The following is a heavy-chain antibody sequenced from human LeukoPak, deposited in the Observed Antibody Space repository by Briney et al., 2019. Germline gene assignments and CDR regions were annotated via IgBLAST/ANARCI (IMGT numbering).Heavy chain of an antibody. CDR2: ISGSGGST. D-gene: IGHD3-22*01. J-gene: IGHJ3*02. CDR3: AKIALYYDSSGYPELDPFDI. V-gene: IGHV3-23*01. CDR1: GFTFSSYA. Sequence: GGSLRLSCAASGFTFSSYAMSWVRQAPGKGLEWVSAISGSGGSTYYAGSVKGRFTISRDSSKNTLYLQMNSLRVEDTAEYFCAKIALYYDSSGYPELDPFDIWGQGTMVTVSS.